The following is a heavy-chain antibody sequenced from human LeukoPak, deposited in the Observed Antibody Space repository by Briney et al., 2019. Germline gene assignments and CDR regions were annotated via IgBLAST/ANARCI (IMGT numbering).Heavy chain of an antibody. CDR3: ARDKQHSYGRYFDH. J-gene: IGHJ4*02. Sequence: SEPLSLTCSVSGGSISTYHWNWIRKPPGKGLEWIGHMQSSGISNYSPSLKSRVTIFVDTSKNQFVLNLSSVTAADTAVYYCARDKQHSYGRYFDHWGQGMLVTVSS. CDR1: GGSISTYH. V-gene: IGHV4-59*01. CDR2: MQSSGIS. D-gene: IGHD5-18*01.